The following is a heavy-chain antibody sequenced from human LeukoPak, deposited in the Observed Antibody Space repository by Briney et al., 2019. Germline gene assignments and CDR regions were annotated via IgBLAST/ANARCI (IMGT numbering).Heavy chain of an antibody. Sequence: SETLSLTCTVSGGSISSYYWSWIRQPPGKGLEWIGYIYYSGSTNYNPSLKSRVTISVDTSKNQFSLKLNSVTAADTAVYYCARAGYYGSGSYNYYFDHWGQGTLVTVSS. V-gene: IGHV4-59*01. D-gene: IGHD3-10*01. J-gene: IGHJ4*02. CDR3: ARAGYYGSGSYNYYFDH. CDR1: GGSISSYY. CDR2: IYYSGST.